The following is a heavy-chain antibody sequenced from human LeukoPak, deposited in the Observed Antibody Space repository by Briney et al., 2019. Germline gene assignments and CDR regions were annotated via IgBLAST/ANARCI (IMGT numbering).Heavy chain of an antibody. J-gene: IGHJ4*02. Sequence: GGSLRLSCAASGFTFSSYAMHWVRRAPGKGLEWISGISGSGASTYYADSVKGRFTISRDDSRNTLYLQMNSLRGDDTAVYYCAKDVGKWESLHFFDYWGQGTLVTVSS. D-gene: IGHD1-26*01. CDR2: ISGSGAST. CDR3: AKDVGKWESLHFFDY. CDR1: GFTFSSYA. V-gene: IGHV3-23*01.